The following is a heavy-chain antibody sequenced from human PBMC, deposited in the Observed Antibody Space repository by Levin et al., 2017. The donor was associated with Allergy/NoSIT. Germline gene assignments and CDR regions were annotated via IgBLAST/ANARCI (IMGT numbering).Heavy chain of an antibody. V-gene: IGHV4-39*01. D-gene: IGHD2-21*02. J-gene: IGHJ2*01. Sequence: SQTLSLTCTVSGGSISSSSYYWGWIRQPPGKGLEWIGSIYYSGSTYYNPSLKSRVTISVDTSKNQFSLKLSSVTAADTAVYYCARAYCGGDCYPTVGYFDLWGRGTLVTVSS. CDR2: IYYSGST. CDR3: ARAYCGGDCYPTVGYFDL. CDR1: GGSISSSSYY.